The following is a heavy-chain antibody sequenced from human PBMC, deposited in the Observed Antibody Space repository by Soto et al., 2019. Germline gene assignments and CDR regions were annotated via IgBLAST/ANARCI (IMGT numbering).Heavy chain of an antibody. J-gene: IGHJ4*02. D-gene: IGHD6-19*01. V-gene: IGHV3-74*01. Sequence: PGGSLRLSCAASGSDFTFSAHAMGWVRQAPGKGLVWVSRINSDGSSTSYADSVKGRFTISRDNAKNTLYLQMNSLRAEDTAVYYCARGPWDSSGWLDYWGQGTMITVSS. CDR2: INSDGSST. CDR3: ARGPWDSSGWLDY. CDR1: GSDFTFSAHA.